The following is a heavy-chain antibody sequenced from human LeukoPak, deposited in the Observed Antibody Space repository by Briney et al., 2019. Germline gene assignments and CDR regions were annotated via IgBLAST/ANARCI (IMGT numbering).Heavy chain of an antibody. CDR3: AKEYSVRNQFDH. D-gene: IGHD1-14*01. CDR1: GFTFSNYG. CDR2: IWYDGSNK. J-gene: IGHJ4*02. Sequence: GRSLRLSCAASGFTFSNYGMHWVRQAPGKGLEWVALIWYDGSNKYYTDSVKGRLTISRDNSKDTLFLQMNSLRVEDTAVYYCAKEYSVRNQFDHWGQGTLVAVSS. V-gene: IGHV3-33*06.